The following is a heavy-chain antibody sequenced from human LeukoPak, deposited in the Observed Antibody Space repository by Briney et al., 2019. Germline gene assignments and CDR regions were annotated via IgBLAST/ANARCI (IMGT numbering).Heavy chain of an antibody. CDR1: GFTFNQYG. V-gene: IGHV3-23*01. Sequence: GRSLRLSCTASGFTFNQYGMSWVRQAPGKGPEWVAGISGNTATINYAAPVKGRFTISRENSKSTLFLDMNSLRDDDTAVYYCVKRLGDPAAFDYWGQGTLVTVSS. D-gene: IGHD6-25*01. CDR3: VKRLGDPAAFDY. J-gene: IGHJ4*02. CDR2: ISGNTATI.